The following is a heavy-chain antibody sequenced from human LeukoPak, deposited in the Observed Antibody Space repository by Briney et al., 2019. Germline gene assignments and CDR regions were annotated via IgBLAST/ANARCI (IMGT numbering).Heavy chain of an antibody. CDR3: ARVLWSGYNGHYFDY. Sequence: SQTLSLTCAISGDSVSSNSAAWNWIRQSPSRGLEWLGRTYYRSKWYNDYAVSVKSRITINPDTSKNQFSLKLNSVTAADTAVYYCARVLWSGYNGHYFDYWGQGTLVTVSS. CDR1: GDSVSSNSAA. D-gene: IGHD5-24*01. V-gene: IGHV6-1*01. J-gene: IGHJ4*02. CDR2: TYYRSKWYN.